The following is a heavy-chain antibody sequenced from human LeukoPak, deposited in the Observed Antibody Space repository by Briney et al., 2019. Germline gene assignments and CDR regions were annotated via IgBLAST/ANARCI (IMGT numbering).Heavy chain of an antibody. CDR1: GYSFANGYY. J-gene: IGHJ3*02. Sequence: PSETLSLTCAVSGYSFANGYYWGWIRQPPGKGLXXXXXXFRSGHTYYNPSLKSRATISLDMSRNDFSLRLTSVSAADTAIYYCARLRGSASGWYLDAFDIWGQGTMVTVS. D-gene: IGHD6-19*01. CDR3: ARLRGSASGWYLDAFDI. V-gene: IGHV4-38-2*01. CDR2: XFRSGHT.